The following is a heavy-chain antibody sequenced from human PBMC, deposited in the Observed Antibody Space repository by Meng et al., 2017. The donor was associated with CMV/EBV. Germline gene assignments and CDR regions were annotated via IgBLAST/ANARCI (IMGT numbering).Heavy chain of an antibody. Sequence: GESLKISCAASGFTFSSYAMSWVRQAPGKGLEWVSAISGSGGSTYYADSVKGRFTISRDNSKNTLYLQMNSLRAEDTAVCYCAKHLRYCSSTSCRKRDYYYYYGMDVWGQGTTVTVSS. CDR2: ISGSGGST. CDR3: AKHLRYCSSTSCRKRDYYYYYGMDV. J-gene: IGHJ6*02. V-gene: IGHV3-23*01. D-gene: IGHD2-2*01. CDR1: GFTFSSYA.